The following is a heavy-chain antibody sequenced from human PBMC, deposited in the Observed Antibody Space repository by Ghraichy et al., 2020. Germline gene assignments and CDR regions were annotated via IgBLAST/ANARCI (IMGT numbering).Heavy chain of an antibody. CDR1: GITFSSFG. J-gene: IGHJ4*02. Sequence: SCAVSGITFSSFGMTWVRQAPGKGLEWVSDISAGGGSTNYADSVKGRFTISRDNSKSTLYLQLNSLTAEDTAVYYCASRLWDYWGQGTLVTVSS. CDR2: ISAGGGST. V-gene: IGHV3-23*01. CDR3: ASRLWDY.